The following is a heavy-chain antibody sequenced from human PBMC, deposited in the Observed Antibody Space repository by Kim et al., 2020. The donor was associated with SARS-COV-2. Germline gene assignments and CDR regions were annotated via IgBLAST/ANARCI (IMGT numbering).Heavy chain of an antibody. CDR2: INPNSGGT. CDR1: GYTFTGYY. J-gene: IGHJ6*02. Sequence: ASVKVSCKASGYTFTGYYMHWVRQAPGQGLEWMGWINPNSGGTNYAQKFQGRVTMTRDTSISTAYMELSRLRSDDTAVYYCASPSGWYEIYYYYGMDVWGQGTTVTVSS. D-gene: IGHD6-19*01. V-gene: IGHV1-2*02. CDR3: ASPSGWYEIYYYYGMDV.